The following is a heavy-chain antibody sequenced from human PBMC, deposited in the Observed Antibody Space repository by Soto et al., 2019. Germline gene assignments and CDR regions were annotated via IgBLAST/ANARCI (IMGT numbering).Heavy chain of an antibody. D-gene: IGHD3-10*01. V-gene: IGHV1-8*01. CDR1: GYAFTSYY. J-gene: IGHJ4*02. CDR2: MNPNSGNT. CDR3: AFFRYYYDSASLSPGNSP. Sequence: ASVKVSCKASGYAFTSYYINWVRQATGQGLEWMGWMNPNSGNTGYAQKFQGRVTMTRNTSISTAYMELNSLKTEDSAVYYCAFFRYYYDSASLSPGNSPWGQGTLVTVSS.